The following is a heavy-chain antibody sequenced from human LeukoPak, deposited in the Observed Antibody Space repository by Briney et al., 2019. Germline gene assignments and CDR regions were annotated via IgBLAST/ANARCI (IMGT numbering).Heavy chain of an antibody. CDR1: GFTFSSYA. CDR3: GRDSTLGYYDNFDY. D-gene: IGHD3-22*01. CDR2: ISYDGSNK. Sequence: GGSLRLSCAASGFTFSSYAMHWVRQAPGKGLEWVAVISYDGSNKYYADSVKGRFTISRDNSKNTPYLQMNSLRAEDTAVYYCGRDSTLGYYDNFDYWGQGALVTVSS. V-gene: IGHV3-30-3*01. J-gene: IGHJ4*02.